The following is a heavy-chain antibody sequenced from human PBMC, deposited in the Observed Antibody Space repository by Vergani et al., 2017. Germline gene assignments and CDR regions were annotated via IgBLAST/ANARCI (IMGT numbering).Heavy chain of an antibody. V-gene: IGHV3-33*01. CDR2: TWYDGNNK. CDR3: ERDLRLLYNRFDP. D-gene: IGHD1-14*01. J-gene: IGHJ5*02. Sequence: QVQLVESGGGVVQPGRSLRLSCAASGFTFNQYGMHWVRQAPGKGLEWVAVTWYDGNNKQYADSVKGRLTISRDNSKSTMYLQMNSLRDEETDVYYCERDLRLLYNRFDPWGQGTLVTVSS. CDR1: GFTFNQYG.